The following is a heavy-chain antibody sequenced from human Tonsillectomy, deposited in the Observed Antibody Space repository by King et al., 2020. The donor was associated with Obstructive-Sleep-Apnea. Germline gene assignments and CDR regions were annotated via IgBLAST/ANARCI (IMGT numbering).Heavy chain of an antibody. Sequence: VQLQESGPGLVKPSETLSLTCTVSGGSISSYYWSWIRQPPGKGLEWIGYIYYSGSTNYNPSLKSRVTISVDTSKNQFSLKLSSVTAADTAVYYCARHLPIVGADRVAFDIWGQGTMVTVSS. D-gene: IGHD1-26*01. J-gene: IGHJ3*02. CDR3: ARHLPIVGADRVAFDI. V-gene: IGHV4-59*08. CDR2: IYYSGST. CDR1: GGSISSYY.